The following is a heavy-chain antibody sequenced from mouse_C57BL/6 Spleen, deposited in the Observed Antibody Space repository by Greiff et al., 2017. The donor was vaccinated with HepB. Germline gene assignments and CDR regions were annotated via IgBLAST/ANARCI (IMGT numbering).Heavy chain of an antibody. CDR1: GYTFTDYY. V-gene: IGHV1-76*01. J-gene: IGHJ2*01. Sequence: VKLVESGAELVRPGASVKLSCKASGYTFTDYYINWVKQRPGQGLEWIARIYPGSGNTYYNEKFKGKATLTAEKSSSTAYMQLSSLTSEDSAVYFCARQDYGSRGFDYWGQGTTLTVSS. CDR3: ARQDYGSRGFDY. D-gene: IGHD1-1*01. CDR2: IYPGSGNT.